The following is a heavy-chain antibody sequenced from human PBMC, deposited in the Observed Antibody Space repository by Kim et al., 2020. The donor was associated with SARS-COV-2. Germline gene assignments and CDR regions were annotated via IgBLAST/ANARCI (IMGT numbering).Heavy chain of an antibody. CDR2: T. J-gene: IGHJ4*02. CDR3: ARGPDHYFDY. Sequence: TNYNPSLKSRVTISVDTSKNQFSLKLSSVTAADTAVYYCARGPDHYFDYWGQGTLVTVSS. V-gene: IGHV4-59*09.